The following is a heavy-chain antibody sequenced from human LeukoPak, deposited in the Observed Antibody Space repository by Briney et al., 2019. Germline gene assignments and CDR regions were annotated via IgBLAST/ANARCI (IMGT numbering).Heavy chain of an antibody. CDR1: GGSFSGYY. V-gene: IGHV4-34*01. J-gene: IGHJ6*03. CDR3: ARGQTIFGVVIILSPDYYYMDV. CDR2: INHSGST. D-gene: IGHD3-3*01. Sequence: SETLSLTCAVYGGSFSGYYWSWIRQPPGKGLELIGEINHSGSTNYNPSLKSRVTISVDTSKNQFSLKLSSVTAADTAVYYCARGQTIFGVVIILSPDYYYMDVWGKGTTVTVSS.